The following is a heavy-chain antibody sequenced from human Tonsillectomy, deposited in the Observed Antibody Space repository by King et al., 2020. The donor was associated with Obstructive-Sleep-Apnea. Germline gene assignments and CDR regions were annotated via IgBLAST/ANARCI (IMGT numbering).Heavy chain of an antibody. V-gene: IGHV3-30*04. CDR3: ARVPHYDADYYWYFDL. D-gene: IGHD3-22*01. CDR1: GFPFSSYA. J-gene: IGHJ2*01. CDR2: ISYDGSNK. Sequence: QLVQSGGGVVQPGRSLRLSCAASGFPFSSYAMHWVRQAPGKGLEWVAVISYDGSNKYYADSVKGRFTISRDNSKNTLYLQMNSLRAEDTAVYYCARVPHYDADYYWYFDLWGRGTLVTVSS.